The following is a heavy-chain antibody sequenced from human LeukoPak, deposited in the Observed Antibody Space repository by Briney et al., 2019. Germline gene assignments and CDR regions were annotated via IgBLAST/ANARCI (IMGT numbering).Heavy chain of an antibody. Sequence: GESLKISCKGSGYSFTSYWIGWVRQMPGKGLEWMGIIYPGDSDTRYSPSFQGQVTISADKFISTAYLQWSSLKASDTAMYYCARPDPVVVPAAMMEDYYFDYWGQGTLVTVSS. CDR1: GYSFTSYW. CDR3: ARPDPVVVPAAMMEDYYFDY. J-gene: IGHJ4*02. V-gene: IGHV5-51*01. D-gene: IGHD2-2*01. CDR2: IYPGDSDT.